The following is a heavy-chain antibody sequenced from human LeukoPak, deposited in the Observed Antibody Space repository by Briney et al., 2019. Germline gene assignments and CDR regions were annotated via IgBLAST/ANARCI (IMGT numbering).Heavy chain of an antibody. J-gene: IGHJ6*02. D-gene: IGHD6-19*01. CDR1: GFSFDDYA. CDR2: ISWNRGVI. CDR3: AKTSRGISVAAPYGMDV. V-gene: IGHV3-9*01. Sequence: PGRSLRLSCAASGFSFDDYAMHWVRQVPGKGLEWVSGISWNRGVIGYADSVKGRFTISRDNAKNSLFLQMNSLRLEDTALYYCAKTSRGISVAAPYGMDVWGQGTTVTVSS.